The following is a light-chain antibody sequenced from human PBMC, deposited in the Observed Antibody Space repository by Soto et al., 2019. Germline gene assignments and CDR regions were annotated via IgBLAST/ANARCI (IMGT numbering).Light chain of an antibody. CDR1: PTVAFPS. CDR2: GTS. CDR3: QQYVTTPRT. V-gene: IGKV3-20*01. Sequence: ILFTPVSSYPVSFSGAKANLSCRASPTVAFPSLAWYQQRPGQAPRLLIYGTSTRATGTPDRFIGGGSGTAFTLTISRLEPEDFAVYYCQQYVTTPRTFGQGTKVE. J-gene: IGKJ1*01.